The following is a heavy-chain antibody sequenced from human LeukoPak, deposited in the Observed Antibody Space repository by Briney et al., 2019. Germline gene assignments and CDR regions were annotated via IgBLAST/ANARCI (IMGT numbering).Heavy chain of an antibody. J-gene: IGHJ3*02. CDR1: GGSISNYY. D-gene: IGHD4-23*01. CDR3: ARSFLTTVVTPGAFDI. Sequence: SETLSLTCTVSGGSISNYYWSWIRQPPGKGLEGMGFFSYSGSTNYNPSLKSRVIISVDTSKNQFSLKLSSVTAADTAVYYCARSFLTTVVTPGAFDIWGQGTMVTVSS. CDR2: FSYSGST. V-gene: IGHV4-59*01.